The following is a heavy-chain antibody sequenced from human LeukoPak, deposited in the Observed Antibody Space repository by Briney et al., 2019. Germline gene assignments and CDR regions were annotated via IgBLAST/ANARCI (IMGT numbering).Heavy chain of an antibody. V-gene: IGHV4-59*01. Sequence: SETLSLTCTVSGGSICSYYWSWIRQPPGKGLEWIGYIYYSGSTNYNPSLKSRVTISVDTSKNQFSLKLSSVTAADTAVYYCARVGFSVGGFDAFDIWGQGTMVTVSS. CDR3: ARVGFSVGGFDAFDI. D-gene: IGHD3-16*01. CDR2: IYYSGST. CDR1: GGSICSYY. J-gene: IGHJ3*02.